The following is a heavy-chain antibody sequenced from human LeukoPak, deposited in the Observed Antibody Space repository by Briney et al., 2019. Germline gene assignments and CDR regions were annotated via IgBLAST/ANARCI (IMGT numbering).Heavy chain of an antibody. CDR1: GFTVNSYA. Sequence: GSLRLSCAASGFTVNSYALSWVRQAPGKGLAWVSLICDGVTHYADSVKGRFTISRDNSKNTVYLQMNSLRDEDTAVYFCARDRAEGKTWVEFDPWPGNPGHRLL. CDR3: ARDRAEGKTWVEFDP. V-gene: IGHV3-66*02. CDR2: ICDGVT. J-gene: IGHJ5*02.